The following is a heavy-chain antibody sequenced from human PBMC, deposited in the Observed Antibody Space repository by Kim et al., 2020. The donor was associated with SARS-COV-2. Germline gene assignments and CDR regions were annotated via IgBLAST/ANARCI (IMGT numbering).Heavy chain of an antibody. CDR2: IWYDGSNK. D-gene: IGHD6-19*01. CDR1: GFTFSSYG. V-gene: IGHV3-33*01. J-gene: IGHJ4*02. Sequence: GGSLRLSCAASGFTFSSYGMHWVRQAPGKGLEWVAVIWYDGSNKYYADSVKGRFTISRDNSKNTLYLQMNSLRAEDTAVYYCAREISYSSGWWFDYWGQGTLVTVSS. CDR3: AREISYSSGWWFDY.